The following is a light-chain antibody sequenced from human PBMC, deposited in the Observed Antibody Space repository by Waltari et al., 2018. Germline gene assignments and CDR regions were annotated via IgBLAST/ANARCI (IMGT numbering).Light chain of an antibody. Sequence: EIVMTQSPATLSVSPGERATLSCRASQSVSSKLARYQQRPGQAPRLLIYGASTRATGIPARFTGSGSGTEFTLTISSLQSEDFAVYFCQHYNNLPLTFGGGTKVEI. CDR1: QSVSSK. CDR2: GAS. CDR3: QHYNNLPLT. V-gene: IGKV3-15*01. J-gene: IGKJ4*01.